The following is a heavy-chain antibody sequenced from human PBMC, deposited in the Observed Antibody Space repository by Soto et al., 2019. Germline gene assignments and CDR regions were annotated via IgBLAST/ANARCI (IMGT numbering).Heavy chain of an antibody. J-gene: IGHJ5*02. V-gene: IGHV4-30-4*08. CDR3: ARGYSYGNWFDH. CDR2: IYYSGST. D-gene: IGHD5-18*01. CDR1: GGSISSGDYY. Sequence: SETLSLTCTVSGGSISSGDYYWSWIRQPPGKGLEWIGYIYYSGSTYYNPSLKSRVTISVVTSKNQFSLKLSSVTAADTAVYYCARGYSYGNWFDHWGQGTLVTVS.